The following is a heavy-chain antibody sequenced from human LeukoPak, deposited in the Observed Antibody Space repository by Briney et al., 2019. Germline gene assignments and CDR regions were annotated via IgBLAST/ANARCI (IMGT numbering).Heavy chain of an antibody. V-gene: IGHV4-31*03. CDR3: ARVDYGGNSADY. J-gene: IGHJ4*02. D-gene: IGHD4-23*01. CDR2: IYYSGTT. CDR1: GGSISSGGYY. Sequence: SETLSLTCTVSGGSISSGGYYWSWIRQHPGKGLEWIGYIYYSGTTYYNPSLKSRVTISVDTSKNQFSLKLSSVTAADTAVYYCARVDYGGNSADYWGQGTLVTVSS.